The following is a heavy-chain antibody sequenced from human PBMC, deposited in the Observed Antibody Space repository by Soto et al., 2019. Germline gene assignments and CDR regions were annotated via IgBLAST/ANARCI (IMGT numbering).Heavy chain of an antibody. J-gene: IGHJ4*02. D-gene: IGHD1-26*01. V-gene: IGHV4-4*07. CDR3: ARSGGSFNFDY. Sequence: LSLTCVVSGGSISSYYWSWIRQPAGKGLEWIGRIQGSGNTNYNPALKSRVTMSGDTSKNQFSLKLSSVTAADTAVYYCARSGGSFNFDYWGQGTLVTVSS. CDR2: IQGSGNT. CDR1: GGSISSYY.